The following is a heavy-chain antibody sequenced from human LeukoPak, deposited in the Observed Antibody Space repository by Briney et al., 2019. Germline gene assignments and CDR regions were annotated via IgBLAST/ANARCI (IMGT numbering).Heavy chain of an antibody. J-gene: IGHJ5*01. CDR1: GFIFSTYW. V-gene: IGHV3-7*04. Sequence: GGSLRLSCAASGFIFSTYWMNWVRQAPGKGLEWVAGISGEASERDYVDSVRGRFTISRDNAKNSLYLQMNSLTAEDTAVYYCGRDPDSWGQGTVVTVSS. CDR2: ISGEASER. CDR3: GRDPDS.